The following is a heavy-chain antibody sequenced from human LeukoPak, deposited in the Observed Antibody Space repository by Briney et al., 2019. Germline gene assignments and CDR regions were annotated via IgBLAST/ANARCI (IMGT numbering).Heavy chain of an antibody. CDR3: ARGPHTIVVVITTWHLVP. J-gene: IGHJ5*02. Sequence: ASVKLSSTPSGSTFPAYYIHLVGQSPGQGPEWMGWINPYSGVTNYAQKSQGRVTMTRDTSLSPAYIVMRRLRSDDRAVYYCARGPHTIVVVITTWHLVPWRRGTILTVSS. V-gene: IGHV1-2*02. CDR1: GSTFPAYY. D-gene: IGHD3-22*01. CDR2: INPYSGVT.